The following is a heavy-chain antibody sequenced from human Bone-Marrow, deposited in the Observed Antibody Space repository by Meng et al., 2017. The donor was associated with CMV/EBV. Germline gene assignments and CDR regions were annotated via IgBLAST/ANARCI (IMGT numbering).Heavy chain of an antibody. CDR2: VSAYNGNT. CDR3: ARALIRGVRIDY. J-gene: IGHJ4*02. CDR1: GYTFTSYG. V-gene: IGHV1-18*01. D-gene: IGHD3-10*01. Sequence: ASVKVSCKASGYTFTSYGISWVRQAPGQGLEWMGWVSAYNGNTNYAQKFQGRVTMTRDTSISTAYMELSRLRSDDTAVYYCARALIRGVRIDYWGQGTLVTVSS.